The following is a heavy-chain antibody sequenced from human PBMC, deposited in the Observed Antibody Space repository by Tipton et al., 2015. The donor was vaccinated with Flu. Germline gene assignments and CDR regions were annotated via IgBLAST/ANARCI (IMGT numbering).Heavy chain of an antibody. D-gene: IGHD5-12*01. CDR2: IWPGDSDT. V-gene: IGHV5-51*03. CDR1: GYSFNDYW. CDR3: ARRGSGFDFDF. J-gene: IGHJ4*02. Sequence: QLVQSGAEVKKPGESLKISCKVSGYSFNDYWIGWVRQIPGKGLEWMGIIWPGDSDTRYSLSFRGQVSMSVDKSIRTVYLHWDNMKPSDTGMYYCARRGSGFDFDFWGQGTQVTVSA.